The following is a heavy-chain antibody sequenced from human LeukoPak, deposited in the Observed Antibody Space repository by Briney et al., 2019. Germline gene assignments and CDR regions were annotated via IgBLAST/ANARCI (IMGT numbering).Heavy chain of an antibody. V-gene: IGHV3-23*01. J-gene: IGHJ4*02. CDR1: GFAFSSYA. CDR2: ISGSGGST. Sequence: GGSLRLSCADSGFAFSSYALSWVRQAPGKGLEWVSAISGSGGSTYSADSVKGRFTISRDNSKNTLYLQMNSLRAEDTAVYYCAKGRSIGWYSSDYFDYWGQGTLVTVSS. D-gene: IGHD6-19*01. CDR3: AKGRSIGWYSSDYFDY.